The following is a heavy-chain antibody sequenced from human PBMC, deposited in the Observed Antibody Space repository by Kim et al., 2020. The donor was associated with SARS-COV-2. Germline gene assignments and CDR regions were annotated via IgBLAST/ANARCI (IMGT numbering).Heavy chain of an antibody. D-gene: IGHD3-10*01. CDR3: ARASRITMVRGVITWFDP. CDR2: IYYSGST. CDR1: GGSISSYY. V-gene: IGHV4-59*13. J-gene: IGHJ5*02. Sequence: SETLSLTCTVSGGSISSYYWSWIRQPPGKGLEWIGYIYYSGSTNYNPSLKSRVTISVDTSKNQFSLKLSSVTAADTAVYYCARASRITMVRGVITWFDPWGQGTLVTVSS.